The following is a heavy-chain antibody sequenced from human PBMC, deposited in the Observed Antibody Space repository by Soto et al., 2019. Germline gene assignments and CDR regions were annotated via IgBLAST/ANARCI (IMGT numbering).Heavy chain of an antibody. J-gene: IGHJ6*02. Sequence: PWETLSLTCTVSGGSVSSGSYYWSWIRQPPGKGLEWIGYIYYSGSTNYNPSLKSRVTISVDTSKNQFSLKLSSVTAADTAVYYCARVTRYYYYGMDVWGQGTTVTVSS. CDR1: GGSVSSGSYY. V-gene: IGHV4-61*01. CDR2: IYYSGST. CDR3: ARVTRYYYYGMDV.